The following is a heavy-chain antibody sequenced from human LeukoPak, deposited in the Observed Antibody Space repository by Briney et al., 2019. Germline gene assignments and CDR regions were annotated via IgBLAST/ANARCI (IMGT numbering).Heavy chain of an antibody. D-gene: IGHD1-1*01. CDR2: ISGNGGVI. CDR1: GFTFSDNY. V-gene: IGHV3-11*04. J-gene: IGHJ4*02. Sequence: PGGSLRLSCAASGFTFSDNYMTWVRQAPGKGLEWLSYISGNGGVIQYADSVRGRFTISRDNAKNLLYLQMDSLRVEDTAIYYCARDPRTVRIWGQGTLVTVSS. CDR3: ARDPRTVRI.